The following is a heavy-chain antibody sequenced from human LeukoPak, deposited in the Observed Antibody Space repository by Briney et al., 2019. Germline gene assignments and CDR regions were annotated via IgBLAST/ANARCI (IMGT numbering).Heavy chain of an antibody. Sequence: GRSLRLSCAASGFTFSSYAMHWVRQAPGKGLEWVAVISYDGSNKYYADSVKGRFTISRDNSKNTLYLQMNSLRAEDTAVYYCAKDRTRQAYWGQGTLVTVSS. CDR3: AKDRTRQAY. CDR1: GFTFSSYA. D-gene: IGHD3-3*01. V-gene: IGHV3-30*04. J-gene: IGHJ4*02. CDR2: ISYDGSNK.